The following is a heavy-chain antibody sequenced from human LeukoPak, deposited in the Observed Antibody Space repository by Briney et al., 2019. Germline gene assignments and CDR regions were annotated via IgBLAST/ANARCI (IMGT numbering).Heavy chain of an antibody. V-gene: IGHV1-18*01. CDR3: ASSSVTTVSYGMDV. D-gene: IGHD4-17*01. CDR2: ISAYNGNT. CDR1: GYTFTSYG. J-gene: IGHJ6*02. Sequence: ASVKVSCKASGYTFTSYGISWVRQAPGQGLEWMGWISAYNGNTNYAQKLQGRVTMTTDTSTSTAYMELRSLRSEDTAVYYCASSSVTTVSYGMDVWGQGTTVTVSS.